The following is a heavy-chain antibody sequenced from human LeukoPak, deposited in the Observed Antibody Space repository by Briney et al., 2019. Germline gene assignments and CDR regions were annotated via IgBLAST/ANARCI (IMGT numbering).Heavy chain of an antibody. Sequence: SETLSLTCTVSGGSITTYYWSWIRRPPGKGPEWIGYIYYSGNTNYNPSLKSRVTISVDTSKNQFSLKLSSVTAADTAVYYCARHPSPYCSGGSCYSWFDPWGQGTLVTVSS. CDR1: GGSITTYY. V-gene: IGHV4-59*08. CDR2: IYYSGNT. D-gene: IGHD2-15*01. J-gene: IGHJ5*02. CDR3: ARHPSPYCSGGSCYSWFDP.